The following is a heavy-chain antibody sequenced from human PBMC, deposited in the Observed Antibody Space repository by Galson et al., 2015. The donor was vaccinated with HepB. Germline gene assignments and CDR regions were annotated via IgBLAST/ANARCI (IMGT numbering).Heavy chain of an antibody. J-gene: IGHJ6*02. CDR3: AREYSSSGTHYGMDV. CDR2: IWYDGSNK. CDR1: GFTFSSYG. Sequence: SLRLSCAASGFTFSSYGMHWVRQAPGKGLEWVAVIWYDGSNKYYADSVKGRFTISRDNSKNTLYLQMNSLRAEDTAVDYCAREYSSSGTHYGMDVWGQGTTVTVSS. V-gene: IGHV3-33*01. D-gene: IGHD6-6*01.